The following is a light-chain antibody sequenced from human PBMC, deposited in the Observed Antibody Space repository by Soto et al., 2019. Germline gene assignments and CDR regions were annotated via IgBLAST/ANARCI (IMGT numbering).Light chain of an antibody. V-gene: IGLV2-14*03. CDR3: SSYTSRSTHV. CDR1: SRDVGAYNF. CDR2: DVS. J-gene: IGLJ1*01. Sequence: QSALTQPASVSGSPGQSITISCTGTSRDVGAYNFVSWYQQHPGKVLKLMIFDVSSRPSAVSDRFSGSKSGNTASLTISGLQAEDEADYYCSSYTSRSTHVFGSGTKLTVL.